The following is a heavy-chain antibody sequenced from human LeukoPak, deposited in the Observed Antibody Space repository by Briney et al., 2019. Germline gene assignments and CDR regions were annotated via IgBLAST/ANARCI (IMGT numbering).Heavy chain of an antibody. V-gene: IGHV3-74*01. CDR2: INSDESST. D-gene: IGHD3-3*01. CDR1: GFTFSSYW. CDR3: ARDGAYSTIFY. J-gene: IGHJ4*01. Sequence: GGSLRLSCAASGFTFSSYWMYWVRQAPGKGLVWVSRINSDESSTSYADSVKGRFTISRDNAKNTLYLQMNSLRAEDTAVYYCARDGAYSTIFYWGQETLVTVSS.